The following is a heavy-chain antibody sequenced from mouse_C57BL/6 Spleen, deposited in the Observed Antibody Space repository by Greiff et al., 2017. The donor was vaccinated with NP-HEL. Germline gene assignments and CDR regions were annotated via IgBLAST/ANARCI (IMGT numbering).Heavy chain of an antibody. J-gene: IGHJ1*03. CDR2: INPYNGGT. D-gene: IGHD1-1*01. CDR1: GYTFTDYY. CDR3: ARLDYYGSSYGYFDV. V-gene: IGHV1-19*01. Sequence: VQLKESGPVLVKPGASVKMSCKASGYTFTDYYMNWVKQSHGKSLEWIGVINPYNGGTSYNQKFKGKATLTVDKSSSTAYMELNSLTSEDSAVYYCARLDYYGSSYGYFDVWGTGTTVTVSS.